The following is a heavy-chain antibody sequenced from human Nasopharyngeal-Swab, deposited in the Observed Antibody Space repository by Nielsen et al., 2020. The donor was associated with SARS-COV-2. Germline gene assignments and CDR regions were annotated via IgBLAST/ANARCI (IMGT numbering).Heavy chain of an antibody. CDR1: GFTFSSYG. CDR2: ISYDGSNK. Sequence: GGSLRLSCAASGFTFSSYGMHWVRQASGKGLEWVAVISYDGSNKYYADSVKGRFTISRDNSKNTLYLQMNSLRAEDTAVYYCAKEEAAAGFWYFDLWGRGTLVTVSS. V-gene: IGHV3-30*18. CDR3: AKEEAAAGFWYFDL. D-gene: IGHD6-13*01. J-gene: IGHJ2*01.